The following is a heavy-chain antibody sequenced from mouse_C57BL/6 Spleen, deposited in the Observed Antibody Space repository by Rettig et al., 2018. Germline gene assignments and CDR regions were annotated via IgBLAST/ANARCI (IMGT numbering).Heavy chain of an antibody. CDR3: AREGITTVKDIDG. V-gene: IGHV1-76*01. CDR1: GYTFTDYY. J-gene: IGHJ1*03. Sequence: QVQLKQSGAELVRPGASVKLSCKASGYTFTDYYINWVKQRPGQGLEWIARIYPGSGNTYYNEKFKGKATLTAEKSSSTAYMQLSSLTSEDSAVYVCAREGITTVKDIDGWGTGTTVTVCS. D-gene: IGHD1-1*01. CDR2: IYPGSGNT.